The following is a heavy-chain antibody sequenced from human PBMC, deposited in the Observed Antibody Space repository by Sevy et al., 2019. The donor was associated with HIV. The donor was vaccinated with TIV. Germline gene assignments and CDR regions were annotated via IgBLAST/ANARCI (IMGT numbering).Heavy chain of an antibody. CDR3: AKDHDNNWFDP. CDR2: ISSSGTST. J-gene: IGHJ5*02. CDR1: GFTFNIYA. Sequence: GGSLRLSCAASGFTFNIYAMTWVRQAPGKGLKWVSTISSSGTSTYYADSVKGRFTISRDQSKNTLYLQMNSLRAEDTAIYFCAKDHDNNWFDPWGQGTLVTVSS. V-gene: IGHV3-23*01. D-gene: IGHD3-9*01.